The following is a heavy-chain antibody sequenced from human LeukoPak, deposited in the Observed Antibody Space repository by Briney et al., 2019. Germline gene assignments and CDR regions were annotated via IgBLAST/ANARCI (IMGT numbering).Heavy chain of an antibody. Sequence: GGSLRLSCAASGFTVSSNYMNWVRQAPGKGLEWVSVIYGGGNIYYADSVKGRFTISRDNSKNTLYLQMNSLRAEDTAVYYCARHLYYGSGSSLFDYWGQGTLVTVSS. J-gene: IGHJ4*02. V-gene: IGHV3-53*01. D-gene: IGHD3-10*01. CDR2: IYGGGNI. CDR3: ARHLYYGSGSSLFDY. CDR1: GFTVSSNY.